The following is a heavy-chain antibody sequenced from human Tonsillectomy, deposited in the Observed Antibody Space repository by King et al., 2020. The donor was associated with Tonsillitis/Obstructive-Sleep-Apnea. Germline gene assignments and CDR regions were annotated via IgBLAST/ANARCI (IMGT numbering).Heavy chain of an antibody. V-gene: IGHV3-23*04. J-gene: IGHJ6*03. Sequence: VQLVESGGGLVQPGGSLRLSCAASGFTFSSYAMSWVRQAPGKGLKWVSAISVSGGSTYYADSVKGRFTISRDNSKKTLYLQMNSLRAEDTAVYYCARAPPAILYYYLDVWGKGTTVTVSS. CDR1: GFTFSSYA. CDR2: ISVSGGST. CDR3: ARAPPAILYYYLDV.